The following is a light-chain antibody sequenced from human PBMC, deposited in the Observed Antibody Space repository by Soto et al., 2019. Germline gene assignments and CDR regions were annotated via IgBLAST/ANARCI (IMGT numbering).Light chain of an antibody. J-gene: IGKJ1*01. Sequence: EIVLTQSPATLSVSPGERVILSCRASQSVDISLAWYQQKPGQAPRLLIYGASTRATGIPARFSGSGSGTEFTLTISGLQSEDFAVYYCQQYSIWRTFGQGTKVDIK. CDR1: QSVDIS. CDR2: GAS. V-gene: IGKV3-15*01. CDR3: QQYSIWRT.